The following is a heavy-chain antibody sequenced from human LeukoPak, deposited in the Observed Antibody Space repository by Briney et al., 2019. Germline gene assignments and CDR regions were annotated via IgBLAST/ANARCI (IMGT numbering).Heavy chain of an antibody. J-gene: IGHJ6*02. Sequence: SETLSLTCAVSGGSISNSNWWSWVRQPPGKGLEWIGEIYHSGSTNYNPSFKSRVTISVDKSKNQFSLKLRSVTAADTAVYYCARDGRGYYDSSGSTHALVYGMDVWGQGTTVTVSS. CDR2: IYHSGST. CDR3: ARDGRGYYDSSGSTHALVYGMDV. V-gene: IGHV4-4*02. D-gene: IGHD3-22*01. CDR1: GGSISNSNW.